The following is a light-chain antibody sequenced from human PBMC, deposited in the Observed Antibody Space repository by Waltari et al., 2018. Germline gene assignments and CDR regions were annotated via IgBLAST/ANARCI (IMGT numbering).Light chain of an antibody. CDR1: YIWRKS. J-gene: IGLJ2*01. V-gene: IGLV3-21*03. CDR3: QVWDSSSGNVV. CDR2: DDS. Sequence: SYVLTQPPSVSVAPGKTARITCRGNYIWRKSVRWYQQKPGQAPVLVVYDDSDRPSGIPERFSGSNSGNTATLTISKVEAGDEADYYCQVWDSSSGNVVFGGGTKLTVL.